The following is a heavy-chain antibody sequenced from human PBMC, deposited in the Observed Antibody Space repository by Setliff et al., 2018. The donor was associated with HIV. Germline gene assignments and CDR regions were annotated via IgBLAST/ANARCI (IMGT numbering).Heavy chain of an antibody. J-gene: IGHJ6*03. V-gene: IGHV1-2*02. CDR2: ISPDNANT. Sequence: ASVKVSCKSSGYTFTDYFMHWVRQAPGQGLEWMGWISPDNANTNYAQNFQGRATMTRDTSVNTAFMELSNLRSDDTAVYYCARDYRTTDILSSGYMDVWGKGTTVTVSS. CDR3: ARDYRTTDILSSGYMDV. D-gene: IGHD3-9*01. CDR1: GYTFTDYF.